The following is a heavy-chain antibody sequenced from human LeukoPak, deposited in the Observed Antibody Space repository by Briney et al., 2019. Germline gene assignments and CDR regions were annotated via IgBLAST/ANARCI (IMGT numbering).Heavy chain of an antibody. CDR1: GGSFSGYY. CDR3: ASLYYYGSGSYSLMDV. V-gene: IGHV4-34*01. CDR2: INHSGST. Sequence: SGTLSLTCAVYGGSFSGYYWSWIRQPPGKGLEWIGEINHSGSTNYNPSLKSRVTISVDTSKNQFSLKLSSVTAADTAVYYCASLYYYGSGSYSLMDVWGKGTTVTISS. D-gene: IGHD3-10*01. J-gene: IGHJ6*03.